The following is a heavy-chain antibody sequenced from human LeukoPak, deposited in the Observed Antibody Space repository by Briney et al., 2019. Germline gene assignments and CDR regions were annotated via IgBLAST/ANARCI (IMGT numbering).Heavy chain of an antibody. CDR3: ARRGSGWYVDY. CDR1: GYTFTSYW. V-gene: IGHV5-51*01. D-gene: IGHD6-19*01. J-gene: IGHJ4*02. CDR2: IYPVDFVT. Sequence: GESLKISCKGPGYTFTSYWIDWVRQIPGKGLEWRGIIYPVDFVTRYSPSFQGQVSISVDKSISTAYLQCSSLKASDTAMYYCARRGSGWYVDYWGQGTLVTVSS.